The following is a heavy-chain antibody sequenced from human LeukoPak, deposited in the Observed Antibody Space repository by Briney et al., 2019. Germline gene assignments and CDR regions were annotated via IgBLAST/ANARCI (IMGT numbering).Heavy chain of an antibody. J-gene: IGHJ6*02. V-gene: IGHV3-30*02. CDR3: AKGKPVCSGGSCYSHYYYGMDV. D-gene: IGHD2-15*01. Sequence: GGSLRLSCAASGFTFSSYGMHWVRQAPGKGLEWVAVIWYDGSNKYYADSVKGRFTISRDNSKNTLYLQMNSLRAEDTAVYYCAKGKPVCSGGSCYSHYYYGMDVWGQGTTVTVSS. CDR2: IWYDGSNK. CDR1: GFTFSSYG.